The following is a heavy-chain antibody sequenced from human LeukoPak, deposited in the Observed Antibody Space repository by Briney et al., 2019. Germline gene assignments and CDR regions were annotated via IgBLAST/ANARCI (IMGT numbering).Heavy chain of an antibody. CDR2: INHSGST. CDR1: GGSFSGYY. D-gene: IGHD6-13*01. V-gene: IGHV4-34*01. J-gene: IGHJ3*02. Sequence: PSETLSLTCAVYGGSFSGYYWSWIRQPPGKGLEWIGEINHSGSTNYNPSLKSRVTISVDTSKNQFSLKLSSVTVADTAVYYCAAAAGAFDIWGQGTMVTVSS. CDR3: AAAAGAFDI.